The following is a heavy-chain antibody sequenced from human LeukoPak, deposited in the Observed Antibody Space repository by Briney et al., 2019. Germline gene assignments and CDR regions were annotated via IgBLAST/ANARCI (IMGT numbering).Heavy chain of an antibody. Sequence: PSETLSLTCTVSGGSISSSNYYWGWIRQPPGKGLEWIGSIYYSRSTYYNPSLKSRVTISVDTSKNQFSLNLTSVTAADTAVYYCASRTVAVEGIDPWGQGTLVTVSS. D-gene: IGHD4-11*01. V-gene: IGHV4-39*01. CDR2: IYYSRST. CDR1: GGSISSSNYY. J-gene: IGHJ5*02. CDR3: ASRTVAVEGIDP.